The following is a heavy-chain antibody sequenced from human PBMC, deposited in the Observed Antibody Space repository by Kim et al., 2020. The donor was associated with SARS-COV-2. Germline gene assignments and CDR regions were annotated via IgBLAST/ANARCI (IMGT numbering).Heavy chain of an antibody. CDR2: MNPNSGNT. D-gene: IGHD3-22*01. J-gene: IGHJ6*02. V-gene: IGHV1-8*02. CDR3: ARGLLRTMIVVVITTYYYYGMDV. CDR1: GYTFTSYD. Sequence: ASVKVSCKASGYTFTSYDINWVRQATGQGLEWMGWMNPNSGNTGYAQKFQGGVTMTRNTSISTAYMELSSLRSEDTAVYYCARGLLRTMIVVVITTYYYYGMDVWGQGTTVTVSS.